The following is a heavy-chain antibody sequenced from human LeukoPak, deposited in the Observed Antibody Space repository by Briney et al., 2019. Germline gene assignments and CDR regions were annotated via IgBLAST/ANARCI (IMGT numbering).Heavy chain of an antibody. Sequence: GGSLRLSCAASGFTFSSYAMSWVRQAPGKGLEWVSAISGSGGSTYYADSVKGRFTISRDNSKNTLYLQMNSLRAEDAAVYYCAKDRERWLQLFDYWGQGTLVTVSS. D-gene: IGHD5-24*01. CDR3: AKDRERWLQLFDY. CDR2: ISGSGGST. CDR1: GFTFSSYA. J-gene: IGHJ4*02. V-gene: IGHV3-23*01.